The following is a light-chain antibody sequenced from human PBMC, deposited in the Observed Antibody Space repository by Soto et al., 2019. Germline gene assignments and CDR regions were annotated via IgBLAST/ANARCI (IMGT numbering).Light chain of an antibody. Sequence: QLVLTQPASVSGSPGQSTTISCTGAKSYNLVSWYQHRPGQVPKLVIYSNSKRPSGVSSRFSASKSGSTASLTISGLQAEDEADYYCCSYGGSVSFVIFGGGTKLTVL. V-gene: IGLV2-23*01. CDR3: CSYGGSVSFVI. CDR2: SNS. J-gene: IGLJ2*01. CDR1: KSYNL.